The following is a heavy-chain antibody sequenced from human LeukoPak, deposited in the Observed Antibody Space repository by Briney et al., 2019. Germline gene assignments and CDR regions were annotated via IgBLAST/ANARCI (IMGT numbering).Heavy chain of an antibody. J-gene: IGHJ4*02. CDR3: ARIEVEYYDFWSGYDAFDY. V-gene: IGHV3-48*01. D-gene: IGHD3-3*01. Sequence: GGSLRLSCAASGFTFSSYSMNWVRQAPGKGLEWVSYISSSSSTIYYADSVKGRFTISRDNAKNSLYLQMNSLRAEDTAVYYCARIEVEYYDFWSGYDAFDYWGQGTLVTVSS. CDR1: GFTFSSYS. CDR2: ISSSSSTI.